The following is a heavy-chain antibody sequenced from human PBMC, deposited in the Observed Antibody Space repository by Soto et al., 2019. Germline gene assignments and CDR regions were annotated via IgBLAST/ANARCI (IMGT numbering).Heavy chain of an antibody. J-gene: IGHJ5*02. CDR2: INTNTGNP. V-gene: IGHV7-4-1*02. D-gene: IGHD2-2*01. Sequence: ASVKVSCKASGYTFTSYAMNWVRQAPGQGLEWMGWINTNTGNPTYAQGFTGRFVFSLDTSVSTAYLQISSLKAEDTAVYYCARDGVVVPAANGWFDPWGQGTLVTVSS. CDR3: ARDGVVVPAANGWFDP. CDR1: GYTFTSYA.